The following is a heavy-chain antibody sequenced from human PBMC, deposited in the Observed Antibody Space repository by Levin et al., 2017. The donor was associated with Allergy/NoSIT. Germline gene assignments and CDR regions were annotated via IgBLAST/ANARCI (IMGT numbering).Heavy chain of an antibody. J-gene: IGHJ6*02. D-gene: IGHD3-10*01. CDR1: GGSISSYY. Sequence: SETLSLTCTVSGGSISSYYWSWIRQPPGKGLEWIGYIYYSGSTNYNPSLKSRVTISVDTSKNQFSLKLSSVTAADTAVYYCARLDLYYGSGSGSGMDVWGQGTTVTVSS. CDR2: IYYSGST. V-gene: IGHV4-59*08. CDR3: ARLDLYYGSGSGSGMDV.